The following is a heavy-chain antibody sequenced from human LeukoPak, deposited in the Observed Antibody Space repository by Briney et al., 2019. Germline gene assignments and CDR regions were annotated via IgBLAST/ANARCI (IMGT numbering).Heavy chain of an antibody. CDR1: GFTFSSYS. CDR3: ARDPPYGDYMYDY. V-gene: IGHV3-21*01. D-gene: IGHD4-17*01. Sequence: PGGSLRLSCAASGFTFSSYSMNWVRQAPGKGLEWVSSISSSSSYIYYADSVKGRFTISRDNAKNSLYLQMNSLRAEDTAVYYCARDPPYGDYMYDYWGQGTLVTVSS. CDR2: ISSSSSYI. J-gene: IGHJ4*02.